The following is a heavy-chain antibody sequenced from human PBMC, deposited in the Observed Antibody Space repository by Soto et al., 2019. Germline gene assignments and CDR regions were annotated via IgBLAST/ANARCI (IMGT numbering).Heavy chain of an antibody. Sequence: SETLSLTCTVSGGSISSYYWSWIRQPPGKGLEWIGYIYYSESTNYNPSLKSRVTISVDTSKNQFSLKLSSVTAADTAVYYCARVVFWSGYLTFDYWGQGTLVTVSS. CDR3: ARVVFWSGYLTFDY. V-gene: IGHV4-59*01. CDR1: GGSISSYY. D-gene: IGHD3-3*01. CDR2: IYYSEST. J-gene: IGHJ4*02.